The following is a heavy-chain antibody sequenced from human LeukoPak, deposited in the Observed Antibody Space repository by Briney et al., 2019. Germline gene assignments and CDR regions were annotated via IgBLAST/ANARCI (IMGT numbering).Heavy chain of an antibody. Sequence: SETLSLTCTVSGGSISSHYWSWIRQPPGKGLEWIGDIYNSGSTNYNPSLKSRVTISVDTSKNQFSLKPSSVTAADTAVYYCARGLQHWGQGTLVTVSS. CDR3: ARGLQH. CDR1: GGSISSHY. V-gene: IGHV4-59*11. CDR2: IYNSGST. J-gene: IGHJ1*01.